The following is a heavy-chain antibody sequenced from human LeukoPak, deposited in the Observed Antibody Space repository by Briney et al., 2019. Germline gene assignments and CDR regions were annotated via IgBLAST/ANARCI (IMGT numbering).Heavy chain of an antibody. Sequence: PGGSLRLSCAASGFTFSSYGMHWVRQAPGKGLEWVAVIRYDGSNKYYADSVKGRFTISRDNSKNTVYLQMNSLRAEDTAVYYCAKDPGFKSYGYFFGYWGQGTLVTVSS. CDR1: GFTFSSYG. CDR2: IRYDGSNK. V-gene: IGHV3-30*02. D-gene: IGHD5-18*01. CDR3: AKDPGFKSYGYFFGY. J-gene: IGHJ4*02.